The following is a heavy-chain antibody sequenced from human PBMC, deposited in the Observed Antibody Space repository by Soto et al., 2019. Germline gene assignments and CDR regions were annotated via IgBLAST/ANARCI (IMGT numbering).Heavy chain of an antibody. Sequence: ASVKVSCKASGGTLSSYAISWVRQAPGQGLEWMGGIIPIFGTANYAQKFQGRVTITADESTSTAYMELSSLRSEDTAVYYCARLTVTRYYYYGMDVWXQGTTDTVSS. CDR1: GGTLSSYA. CDR3: ARLTVTRYYYYGMDV. V-gene: IGHV1-69*13. J-gene: IGHJ6*02. CDR2: IIPIFGTA. D-gene: IGHD4-17*01.